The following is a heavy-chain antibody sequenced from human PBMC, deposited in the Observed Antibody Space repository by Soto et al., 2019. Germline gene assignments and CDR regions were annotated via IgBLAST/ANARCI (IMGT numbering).Heavy chain of an antibody. CDR3: AAYYDSSGYYDDSYFDY. Sequence: EASVKVSCKASGFTFTSSAVQWVRQARGQRLEWIGWIVVGSGNTNYAQKFQERVTITRDMSTSTAYMELSSLRSEDTAVYYCAAYYDSSGYYDDSYFDYWGQGTLVTVSS. J-gene: IGHJ4*02. CDR2: IVVGSGNT. D-gene: IGHD3-22*01. V-gene: IGHV1-58*01. CDR1: GFTFTSSA.